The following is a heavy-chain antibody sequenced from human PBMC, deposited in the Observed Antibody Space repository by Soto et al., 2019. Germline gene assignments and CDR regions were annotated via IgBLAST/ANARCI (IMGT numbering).Heavy chain of an antibody. V-gene: IGHV3-23*01. CDR3: AKGPPSYSSGYYWFDP. J-gene: IGHJ5*02. D-gene: IGHD6-19*01. Sequence: GGSLRLSCAASGFTFSSYAMSWVRQAPGKGLEWVSAISGSDGSTYYADSVKGRFTISRDTSKNTLYLQMNSLRVEDTAVYYCAKGPPSYSSGYYWFDPWGQGTLVTVSS. CDR1: GFTFSSYA. CDR2: ISGSDGST.